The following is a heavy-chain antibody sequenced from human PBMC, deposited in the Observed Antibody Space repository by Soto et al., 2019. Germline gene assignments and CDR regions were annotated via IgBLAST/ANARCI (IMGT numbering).Heavy chain of an antibody. Sequence: PGGSLRLSCAASGFTFSSYAMSWVRQAPGKGLEWVSGTSGSGGSTYYPDSVKGRFTISRDNSKNTLYLQMNSLRAEDTAVYYCAKGAGYSYGYYFDSWGQGTLVTVSS. V-gene: IGHV3-23*01. CDR1: GFTFSSYA. D-gene: IGHD5-18*01. CDR2: TSGSGGST. J-gene: IGHJ4*02. CDR3: AKGAGYSYGYYFDS.